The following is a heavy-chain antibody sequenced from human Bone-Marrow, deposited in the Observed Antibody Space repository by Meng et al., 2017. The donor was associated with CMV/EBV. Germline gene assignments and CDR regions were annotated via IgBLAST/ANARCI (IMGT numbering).Heavy chain of an antibody. V-gene: IGHV3-53*01. CDR1: GFTVSSNY. J-gene: IGHJ3*02. Sequence: GESLKISCAASGFTVSSNYMSWVRQAPGKGLEWVSVIYSGGSTYYADSVKGRFTISRDNSKNTLYLQMNSLRAEDTAVYYCAREERGYSYGYDAFDIWGQGTMVTVSS. CDR2: IYSGGST. CDR3: AREERGYSYGYDAFDI. D-gene: IGHD5-18*01.